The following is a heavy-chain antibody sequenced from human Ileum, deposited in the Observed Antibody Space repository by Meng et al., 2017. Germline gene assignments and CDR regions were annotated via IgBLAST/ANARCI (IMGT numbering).Heavy chain of an antibody. D-gene: IGHD3-22*01. Sequence: QVQLLESGGGVVQPGGSLRLSFSASGFTFSSYGMHWVRQSPGKGLEWVALMSFDGSKIFYGDSVKGRFTISRDNSKNTLYLQMNSLRAEDTAVYYCAFGVCGSNCYYLESWGQGTLVTVSS. CDR1: GFTFSSYG. CDR3: AFGVCGSNCYYLES. V-gene: IGHV3-30*03. J-gene: IGHJ4*02. CDR2: MSFDGSKI.